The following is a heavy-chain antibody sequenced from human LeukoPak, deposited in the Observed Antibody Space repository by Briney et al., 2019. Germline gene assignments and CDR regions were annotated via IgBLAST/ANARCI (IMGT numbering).Heavy chain of an antibody. Sequence: ASVKVSCKASGGTFNNFAISWVRQAPGQGLEWMGGIIPIFGTANYAQKFQGRVTITADESTSTAYMELSSLRSEDTAVYCCARERTDYYYYYGMDVWGQGTTVTVSS. CDR3: ARERTDYYYYYGMDV. CDR2: IIPIFGTA. J-gene: IGHJ6*02. CDR1: GGTFNNFA. D-gene: IGHD3/OR15-3a*01. V-gene: IGHV1-69*13.